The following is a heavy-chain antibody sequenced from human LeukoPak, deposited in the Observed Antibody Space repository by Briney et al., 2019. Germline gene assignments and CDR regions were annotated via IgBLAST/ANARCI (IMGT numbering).Heavy chain of an antibody. D-gene: IGHD3-10*01. CDR2: IYSGGST. CDR3: ARLWFGELLIDYGMDV. J-gene: IGHJ6*02. V-gene: IGHV3-53*01. Sequence: GGSLRLSCAASGLTVSSNYMSWVRQAPGKGLDWVSVIYSGGSTYYADSVKGRFTISRDNSKNTLYLQMNSLRAEDTAVYYCARLWFGELLIDYGMDVWGQGTTVTVSS. CDR1: GLTVSSNY.